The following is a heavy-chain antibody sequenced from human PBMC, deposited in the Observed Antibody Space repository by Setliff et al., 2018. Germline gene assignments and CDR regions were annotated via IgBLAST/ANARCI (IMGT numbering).Heavy chain of an antibody. CDR2: IYHSGST. CDR1: GYSISSGYY. V-gene: IGHV4-38-2*01. J-gene: IGHJ4*02. CDR3: ARHGVEQQLVRKPFDY. Sequence: PSETLSLTCAVSGYSISSGYYWGWIRQPPGKGLEWIGSIYHSGSTYYNPSLKSRVTISVDTSKNQFSLKLSSVTAADTAVYYCARHGVEQQLVRKPFDYWGQGTLVTV. D-gene: IGHD6-13*01.